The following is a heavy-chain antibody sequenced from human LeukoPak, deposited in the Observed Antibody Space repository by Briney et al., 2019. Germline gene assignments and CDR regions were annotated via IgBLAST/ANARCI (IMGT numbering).Heavy chain of an antibody. Sequence: GGSLRLSCAASGFTFSTYWMHWVRQTPGKGLVWVSRIRIDGSSTTYADSVKGRFTISRDNAKNTLYLQMNSLRAEDTAVYYCAKDSGSYFNWFDPWGQGTLVTVSS. D-gene: IGHD1-26*01. CDR3: AKDSGSYFNWFDP. CDR2: IRIDGSST. V-gene: IGHV3-74*03. J-gene: IGHJ5*02. CDR1: GFTFSTYW.